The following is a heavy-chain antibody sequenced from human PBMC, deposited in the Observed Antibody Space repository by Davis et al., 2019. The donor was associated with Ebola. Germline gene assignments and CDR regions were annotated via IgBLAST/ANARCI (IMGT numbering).Heavy chain of an antibody. Sequence: GGSLRLSCAASGFTFSSYSMNWVRQAPGKGLEWVSYISSSSSTIYYADSVKGRFTISRDNSKNTLYLQMNSLRAEDTAVYYCARSPYDYIDYWGQGTLVTVSS. CDR3: ARSPYDYIDY. V-gene: IGHV3-48*01. J-gene: IGHJ4*02. CDR1: GFTFSSYS. D-gene: IGHD5-12*01. CDR2: ISSSSSTI.